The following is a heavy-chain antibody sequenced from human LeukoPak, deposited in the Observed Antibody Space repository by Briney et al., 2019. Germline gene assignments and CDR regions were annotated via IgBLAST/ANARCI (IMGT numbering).Heavy chain of an antibody. CDR1: GFTLSSYW. Sequence: SGGSLRLSCAASGFTLSSYWMNWVRQAPGKGLEWVANIKQDGSEKYYVDSVKGRFTISRDNAKNSLYLQMNSLRGEDTAIYYCARGQGATVPQVGKNWFDPWGQGTRVTVSS. D-gene: IGHD1-26*01. CDR2: IKQDGSEK. V-gene: IGHV3-7*01. CDR3: ARGQGATVPQVGKNWFDP. J-gene: IGHJ5*02.